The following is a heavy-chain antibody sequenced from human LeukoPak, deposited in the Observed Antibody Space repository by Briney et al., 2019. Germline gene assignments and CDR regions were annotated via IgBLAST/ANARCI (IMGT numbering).Heavy chain of an antibody. V-gene: IGHV1-69*05. CDR3: ARGGDHITNWFDP. CDR2: IIPIFGTA. Sequence: GSSVKVSCKASGGTFSSYAISWVRQAPGQGLEWMGGIIPIFGTANYAQKLQGRVTMTTDTSTSTAYMELRSLRSDDTAVYYCARGGDHITNWFDPWGQGTLVTVSS. J-gene: IGHJ5*02. CDR1: GGTFSSYA.